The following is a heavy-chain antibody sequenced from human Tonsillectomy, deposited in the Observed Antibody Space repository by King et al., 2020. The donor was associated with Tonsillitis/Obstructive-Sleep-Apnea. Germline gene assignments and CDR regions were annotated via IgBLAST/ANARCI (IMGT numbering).Heavy chain of an antibody. CDR1: GGSFSDYY. V-gene: IGHV4-34*01. J-gene: IGHJ6*03. D-gene: IGHD2-2*01. Sequence: VQLQQWGAGLLKPSETLSLTCAVYGGSFSDYYWNWIRQPPGKGLEWIGEINHSGSTNYNPSLKSRVTISVDTSKNQFSLKLSSVTAADTAVYYCARGDIVVVPAAHYYYYYLDLWGKGTTVTVSS. CDR3: ARGDIVVVPAAHYYYYYLDL. CDR2: INHSGST.